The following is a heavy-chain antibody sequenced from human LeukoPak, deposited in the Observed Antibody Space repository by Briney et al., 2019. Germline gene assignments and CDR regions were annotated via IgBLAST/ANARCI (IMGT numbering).Heavy chain of an antibody. Sequence: GGSLRLSCVGSRFTFNTYAVNWVRQAPGKGLEWVSAISNNGDFTYYADSVRGRFTISRDNSKNTVFLQMNGLRADDRAVYYCATVKRGCSGGTCYSYDYWGQGTLVTVSS. J-gene: IGHJ4*02. V-gene: IGHV3-23*01. CDR2: ISNNGDFT. CDR3: ATVKRGCSGGTCYSYDY. CDR1: RFTFNTYA. D-gene: IGHD2-15*01.